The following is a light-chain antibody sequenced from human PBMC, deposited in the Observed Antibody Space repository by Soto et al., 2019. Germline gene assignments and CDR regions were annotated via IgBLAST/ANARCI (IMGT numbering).Light chain of an antibody. J-gene: IGLJ2*01. CDR2: EAT. CDR1: SNDVGSFNL. V-gene: IGLV2-23*01. Sequence: QSALTQPASVSGSPGQSITISCSGTSNDVGSFNLVSWYQQHPGKVPKLMIYEATKRPSGVSNRFSGSKSGNTASMTISGLQAEDEADYYCCPYARSSTVVFGGGTKVTVL. CDR3: CPYARSSTVV.